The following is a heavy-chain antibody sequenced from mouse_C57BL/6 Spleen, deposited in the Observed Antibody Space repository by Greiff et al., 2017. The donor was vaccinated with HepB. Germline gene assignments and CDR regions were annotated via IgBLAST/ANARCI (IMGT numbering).Heavy chain of an antibody. CDR1: GFTFSDAW. J-gene: IGHJ3*01. D-gene: IGHD4-1*01. Sequence: EVQVVESGGGLVQPGGSMKLSCAASGFTFSDAWMDWVRQSPEKGLEWVAEIRNKANNHATYYAESVKGRFTISRDDSKSSVYLQMNSLRAEDTGIYYCTRANWAWFAYWGQGTLVTVSA. CDR2: IRNKANNHAT. V-gene: IGHV6-6*01. CDR3: TRANWAWFAY.